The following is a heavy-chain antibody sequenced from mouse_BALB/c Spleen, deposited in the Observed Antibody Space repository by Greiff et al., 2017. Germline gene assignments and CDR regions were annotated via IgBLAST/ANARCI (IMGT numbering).Heavy chain of an antibody. D-gene: IGHD2-14*01. Sequence: LKQPGSELVRPGASVKLSCKASGYTFTSYWMHWVKQRPGQGLEWIGNIYPGSGSTNYDEKFKSKATLTVDTSSSTAYMQLSSLTSEDSAVYYCTPVRRYAMDYWGQGTSVTVSS. CDR3: TPVRRYAMDY. V-gene: IGHV1S22*01. CDR2: IYPGSGST. J-gene: IGHJ4*01. CDR1: GYTFTSYW.